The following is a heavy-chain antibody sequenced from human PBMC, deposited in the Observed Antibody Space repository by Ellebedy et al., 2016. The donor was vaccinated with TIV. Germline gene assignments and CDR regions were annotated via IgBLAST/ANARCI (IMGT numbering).Heavy chain of an antibody. Sequence: GGSLRLSXAVSGFTFSDYTMHWVRQAPGKGLEWVSGISWNSGSIGYADSVKGRFTISRDNAKNSLYLQMNSLRAEDTALYYCTNVVAGILTGQAGAFDIWGQGTMVTVSS. CDR2: ISWNSGSI. D-gene: IGHD3-9*01. CDR3: TNVVAGILTGQAGAFDI. V-gene: IGHV3-9*01. CDR1: GFTFSDYT. J-gene: IGHJ3*02.